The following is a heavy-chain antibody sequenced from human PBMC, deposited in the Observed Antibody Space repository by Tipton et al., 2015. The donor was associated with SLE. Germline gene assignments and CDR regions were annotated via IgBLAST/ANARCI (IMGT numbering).Heavy chain of an antibody. CDR3: ARHSVGYSSPVQGFDV. Sequence: TLSLTCTVSGDSMSGFSWSWVRQPPGKGLEWIAYVYYSGRTNYNASLKSRVTISLDRSKNQFSLRVNSVTAADTAVYFCARHSVGYSSPVQGFDVWGQGTTVTVSS. V-gene: IGHV4-59*08. CDR2: VYYSGRT. D-gene: IGHD3-22*01. CDR1: GDSMSGFS. J-gene: IGHJ6*02.